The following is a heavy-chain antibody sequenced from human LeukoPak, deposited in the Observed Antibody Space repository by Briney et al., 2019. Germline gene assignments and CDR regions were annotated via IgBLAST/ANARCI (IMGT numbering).Heavy chain of an antibody. V-gene: IGHV4-59*01. D-gene: IGHD1-1*01. CDR3: ARDRLGELAGTFDS. CDR2: IYYSGST. J-gene: IGHJ4*02. Sequence: SETLSLTCTVSGGSISNSYWSWIRQPPGKGLEWIGYIYYSGSTNYNPSLKSRVTISVDTSKNQFSLRLTSVTAADTAVYYCARDRLGELAGTFDSWGQGTLVTVSS. CDR1: GGSISNSY.